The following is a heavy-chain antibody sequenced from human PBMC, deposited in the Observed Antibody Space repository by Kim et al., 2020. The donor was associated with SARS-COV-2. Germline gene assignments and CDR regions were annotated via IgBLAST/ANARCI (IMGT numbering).Heavy chain of an antibody. CDR3: ARDRVGYSSGWDYYYYGMDV. V-gene: IGHV3-33*01. J-gene: IGHJ6*02. CDR1: GFTFSSYG. CDR2: IWYDGSNK. Sequence: GGSLRLSCAASGFTFSSYGMHWVRQAPGKGLEWVAVIWYDGSNKYYADSVKGRFTISRDNSKNTLYLQMNSLRAEDTAVYYCARDRVGYSSGWDYYYYGMDVWGQGTTVTVSS. D-gene: IGHD6-19*01.